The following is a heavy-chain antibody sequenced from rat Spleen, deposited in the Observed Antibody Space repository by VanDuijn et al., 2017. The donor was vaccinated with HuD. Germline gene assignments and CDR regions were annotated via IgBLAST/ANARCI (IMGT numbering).Heavy chain of an antibody. CDR3: ASPGTTYYYGWYLDF. Sequence: EVHLVESGGGLVQPGRSLKLSCAASGFTFSDYYMAWVRQAPTKGLEWVASIRYDGCSTYYRDSVKGRFTISRDNAKSTLYLQMDRLRSEDTATYYGASPGTTYYYGWYLDFWGPGTMVTVSS. J-gene: IGHJ1*01. D-gene: IGHD1-1*01. CDR1: GFTFSDYY. CDR2: IRYDGCST. V-gene: IGHV5-20*01.